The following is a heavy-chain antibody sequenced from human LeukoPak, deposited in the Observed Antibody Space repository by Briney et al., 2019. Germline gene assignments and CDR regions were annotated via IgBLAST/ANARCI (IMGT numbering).Heavy chain of an antibody. CDR3: ASQSDGGYSYGYYFDY. V-gene: IGHV3-53*01. D-gene: IGHD5-18*01. CDR1: GFTFSSYS. CDR2: IYSGGST. Sequence: GGSLRLSCAAFGFTFSSYSMNWVRQAPGKGLEWVSVIYSGGSTYYADSVKGRFTISRDNSKNTLYLQMNSLRAEDTAVYYCASQSDGGYSYGYYFDYWGQGTLVTVSS. J-gene: IGHJ4*02.